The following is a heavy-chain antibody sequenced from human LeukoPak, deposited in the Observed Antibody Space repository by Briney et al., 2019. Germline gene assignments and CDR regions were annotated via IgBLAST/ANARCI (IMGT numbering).Heavy chain of an antibody. CDR2: ISSSGSSI. D-gene: IGHD1-26*01. Sequence: GGSLRLSCAASGFTFSDYYMSWIRQAPGKGLEWLSYISSSGSSIYSADSVKGRFTISRDNAKNSLYLQMNSLRAGDTAVYYCARAGIVGAATESPFDNWGQGTLVTVSS. J-gene: IGHJ4*02. V-gene: IGHV3-11*01. CDR1: GFTFSDYY. CDR3: ARAGIVGAATESPFDN.